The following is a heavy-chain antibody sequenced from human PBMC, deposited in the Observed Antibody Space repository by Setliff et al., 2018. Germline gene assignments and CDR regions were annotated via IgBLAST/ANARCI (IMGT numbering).Heavy chain of an antibody. V-gene: IGHV4-39*01. D-gene: IGHD3-10*01. CDR1: GVSISANHY. Sequence: TLSLTCTVSGVSISANHYWGLIRQPPGKGLEWVATIYYSGSTYSNPSLKSRLIISVDAPDNQFSVKLSSVTAADTAVYYCARHKSNGSGSYPSLYMDVWGKGIMVTVSS. CDR2: IYYSGST. J-gene: IGHJ6*03. CDR3: ARHKSNGSGSYPSLYMDV.